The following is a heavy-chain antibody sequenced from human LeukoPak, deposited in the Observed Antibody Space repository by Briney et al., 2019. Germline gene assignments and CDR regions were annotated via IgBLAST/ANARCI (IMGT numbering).Heavy chain of an antibody. CDR2: ISSSSDTI. J-gene: IGHJ4*02. Sequence: TGGSLRLSCAASGFTFSSYSMNWVRQAPGKGLEWVSYISSSSDTIYYADSVKGRFTISRDNAKNSLYLQMNSLRDEDTAVYYCARSYDFWSSYRVYFDYRGQGTLVTVSS. CDR3: ARSYDFWSSYRVYFDY. V-gene: IGHV3-48*02. D-gene: IGHD3-3*01. CDR1: GFTFSSYS.